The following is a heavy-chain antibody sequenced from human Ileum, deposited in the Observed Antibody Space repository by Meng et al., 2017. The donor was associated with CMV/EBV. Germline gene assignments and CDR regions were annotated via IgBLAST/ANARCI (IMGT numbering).Heavy chain of an antibody. J-gene: IGHJ4*02. CDR2: INYRVDT. CDR1: GDFIISSGHY. Sequence: QEYDRALINPSAPQSLTSSVAGDFIISSGHYWVLIRRPPGKVLELIAIINYRVDTHYTSSLNSRLTISIETSKNQFFLILTSVTAADTAVYYCVRDKSGYGHDWGQGTLVTVSS. D-gene: IGHD5-12*01. V-gene: IGHV4-39*07. CDR3: VRDKSGYGHD.